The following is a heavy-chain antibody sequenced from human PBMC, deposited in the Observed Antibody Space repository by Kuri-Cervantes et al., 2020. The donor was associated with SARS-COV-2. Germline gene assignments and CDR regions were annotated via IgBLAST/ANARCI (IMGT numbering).Heavy chain of an antibody. V-gene: IGHV3-33*01. CDR2: IWYDGSNK. J-gene: IGHJ6*02. CDR1: GFTFSSYG. Sequence: GGSLRLSCAASGFTFSSYGMHWVRQAPGKGLEWVAVIWYDGSNKYYADSVKGRFTISRDNSKNTLYLQMNGLRAEDTAVYYCARDRIPLIPGGMDVWGQGTTVTVSS. CDR3: ARDRIPLIPGGMDV. D-gene: IGHD1-14*01.